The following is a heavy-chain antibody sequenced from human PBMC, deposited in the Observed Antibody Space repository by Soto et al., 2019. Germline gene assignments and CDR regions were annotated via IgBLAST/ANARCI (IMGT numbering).Heavy chain of an antibody. CDR2: IYYSGST. J-gene: IGHJ2*01. V-gene: IGHV4-30-4*01. D-gene: IGHD4-4*01. CDR1: GGSISSGDYY. Sequence: QVRLQESGPGLVKPSQTLSLTCTVSGGSISSGDYYWSWIRQPAVKGLEWIGYIYYSGSTYYNPSLKSRVTISVDTSKNQFSLKLSSVTAADTAVYYCATCNYLRMDFDLWGRGTPVTVSS. CDR3: ATCNYLRMDFDL.